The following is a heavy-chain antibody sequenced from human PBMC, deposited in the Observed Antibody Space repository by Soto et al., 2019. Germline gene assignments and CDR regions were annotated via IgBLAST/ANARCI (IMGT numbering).Heavy chain of an antibody. CDR2: IRGSGDNT. J-gene: IGHJ4*02. Sequence: LRLSCAASGFTFSSYCLSWVRQAPGKGLDWVSAIRGSGDNTYYADSVKGRFTISRDNTKNTLYLQMNSLRAEDTAVYYCAKSPTMVRGLIFDYWGQGALVTVSS. V-gene: IGHV3-23*01. D-gene: IGHD3-10*01. CDR1: GFTFSSYC. CDR3: AKSPTMVRGLIFDY.